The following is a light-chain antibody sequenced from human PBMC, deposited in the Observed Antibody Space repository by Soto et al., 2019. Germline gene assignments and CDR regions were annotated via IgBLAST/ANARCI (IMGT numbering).Light chain of an antibody. CDR3: QQYNYWPPLT. J-gene: IGKJ4*01. Sequence: TVMTQSPATLSVSPWNRATLSCRASQNIRSNLAWYQQKPGQAPRLLIYGASTRATGIPARFSGSGSGTEFTLTISSLQSEDFAVYYCQQYNYWPPLTFGGGTKVDIK. CDR1: QNIRSN. V-gene: IGKV3-15*01. CDR2: GAS.